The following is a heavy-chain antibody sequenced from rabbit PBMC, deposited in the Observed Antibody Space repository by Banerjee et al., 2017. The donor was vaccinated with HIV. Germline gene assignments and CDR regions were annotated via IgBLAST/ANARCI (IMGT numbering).Heavy chain of an antibody. D-gene: IGHD7-1*01. V-gene: IGHV1S45*01. CDR2: NNTGSSNT. CDR1: GFSFSTSSL. Sequence: QEQLEESGGGLVQPEGSLTLTCTASGFSFSTSSLMCWVRQAPGKGLEWIGCNNTGSSNTWYASWAKGRFTMSKISSTTVTLQMTSLTAADTATYFCARTDTGTGYAMDLRGQGTLVTVS. J-gene: IGHJ6*01. CDR3: ARTDTGTGYAMDL.